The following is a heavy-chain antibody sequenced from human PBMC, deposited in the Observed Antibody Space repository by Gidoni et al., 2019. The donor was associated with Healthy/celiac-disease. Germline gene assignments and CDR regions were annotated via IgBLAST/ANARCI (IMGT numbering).Heavy chain of an antibody. CDR3: ARDTLEGRLRPFDY. V-gene: IGHV1-3*01. J-gene: IGHJ4*02. D-gene: IGHD5-12*01. CDR2: INAGNGNT. CDR1: GYTFTSYA. Sequence: QVQLVQSGAEVKKPGAAVKVSCKASGYTFTSYAMTWVRQAPGQRLEWMGWINAGNGNTKYSQKFQGRVTITRDTSASTAYMELSSLRSEDTAVYYCARDTLEGRLRPFDYWGQGTLVTVSS.